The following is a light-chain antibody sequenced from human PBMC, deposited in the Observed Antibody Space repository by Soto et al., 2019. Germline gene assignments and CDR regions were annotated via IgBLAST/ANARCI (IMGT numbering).Light chain of an antibody. CDR3: QHYNSYSYT. CDR2: DAF. CDR1: ESISTL. Sequence: DIQMTQSPSTLSASVGDRVTITCRASESISTLLVWYQQKPGKAPILLFSDAFSLESGVPSRFGGSGSGTEFTLTISSLQPDDFANYYCQHYNSYSYTFGQGTKLEVK. J-gene: IGKJ2*01. V-gene: IGKV1-5*01.